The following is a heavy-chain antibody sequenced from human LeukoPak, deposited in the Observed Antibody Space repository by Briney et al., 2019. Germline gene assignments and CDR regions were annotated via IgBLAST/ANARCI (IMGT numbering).Heavy chain of an antibody. Sequence: GGSLRLSCAASGFTFSRYAMSWVRQAPGKGLEWVSGISGSGGTTDYADSVKGRFTISRDNSKNTLYLQMNSLRAEDTAVYYCAKERATGYGDYVYDYWGQGALVTVSS. D-gene: IGHD4-17*01. CDR1: GFTFSRYA. CDR3: AKERATGYGDYVYDY. J-gene: IGHJ4*02. CDR2: ISGSGGTT. V-gene: IGHV3-23*01.